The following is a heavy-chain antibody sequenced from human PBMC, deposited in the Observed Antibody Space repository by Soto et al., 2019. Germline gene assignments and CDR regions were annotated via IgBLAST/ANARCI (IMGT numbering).Heavy chain of an antibody. CDR2: IIPIFGTA. D-gene: IGHD1-26*01. Sequence: SVKVSCKASGGTFSSYAISWVRQAPGQGLEWMGGIIPIFGTANYAQKFQGRVTITADESTSTAYMELSSLRSEDTAVYYCARSHSGSYTDRGYYGMDVWGHGTTVTVSS. V-gene: IGHV1-69*13. CDR3: ARSHSGSYTDRGYYGMDV. CDR1: GGTFSSYA. J-gene: IGHJ6*02.